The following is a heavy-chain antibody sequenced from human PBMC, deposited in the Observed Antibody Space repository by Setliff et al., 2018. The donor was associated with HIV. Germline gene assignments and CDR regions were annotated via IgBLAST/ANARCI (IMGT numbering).Heavy chain of an antibody. V-gene: IGHV1-2*02. CDR1: GYTFTDYF. CDR3: ARGSAYWDFDY. J-gene: IGHJ4*02. Sequence: ASVKVSCKASGYTFTDYFMHWVRQAPGQGLEWMGWISAYNGGTNYAQKFQGRVTMTRDTSIITAYMELSSLRYDDTAVYYCARGSAYWDFDYWGQGTLVTV. CDR2: ISAYNGGT. D-gene: IGHD2-8*02.